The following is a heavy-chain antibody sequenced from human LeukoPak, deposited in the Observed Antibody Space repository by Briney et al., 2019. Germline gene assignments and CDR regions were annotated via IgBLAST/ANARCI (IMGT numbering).Heavy chain of an antibody. J-gene: IGHJ5*02. CDR3: ARDRPNYYDSSGNWFDP. D-gene: IGHD3-22*01. CDR1: GGSISSYY. Sequence: SETLSLTCTVSGGSISSYYWGWIRQPPGKGLEWIGYIYYSGSTNYNPSLKSRVTISVDTSKNQFSLKLSSVTAADTAVYYCARDRPNYYDSSGNWFDPWGQGTLVAVSS. V-gene: IGHV4-59*01. CDR2: IYYSGST.